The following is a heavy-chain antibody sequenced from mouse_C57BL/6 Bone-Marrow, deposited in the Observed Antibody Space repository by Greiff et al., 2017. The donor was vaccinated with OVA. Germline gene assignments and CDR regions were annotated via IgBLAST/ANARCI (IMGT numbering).Heavy chain of an antibody. CDR3: AMSMVTTGHYYAMDD. CDR2: ISSGGSYT. Sequence: EVQRVESGGDLVKPGGSLKLSCAASGFTFSSYGMSWVRQTPDKRLEWVATISSGGSYTYYPDSVKGRFTISRDNAKNTLYLQMSSLKSEDTAMYYCAMSMVTTGHYYAMDDWGQGTSVTVSS. D-gene: IGHD2-2*01. J-gene: IGHJ4*01. CDR1: GFTFSSYG. V-gene: IGHV5-6*01.